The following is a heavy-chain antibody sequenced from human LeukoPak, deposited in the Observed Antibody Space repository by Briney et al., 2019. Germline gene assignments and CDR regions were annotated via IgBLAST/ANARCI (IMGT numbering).Heavy chain of an antibody. CDR3: ARTSAPNSSSWYGGSNAFDI. CDR1: GYTFTGYY. J-gene: IGHJ3*02. CDR2: INPNSGGT. Sequence: ASVKVSCKASGYTFTGYYMHWVRQAPGQGLEWMGWINPNSGGTNYAQKSQGRVTMTRDTSISTAYMELSRLRSDDTAVYYCARTSAPNSSSWYGGSNAFDIWGQGTMVTVSS. D-gene: IGHD6-13*01. V-gene: IGHV1-2*02.